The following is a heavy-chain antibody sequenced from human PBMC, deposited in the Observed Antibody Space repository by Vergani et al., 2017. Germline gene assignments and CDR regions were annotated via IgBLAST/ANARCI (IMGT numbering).Heavy chain of an antibody. Sequence: QVQLQQWGAGLLKPSETLSLTCAVYGGSFSGYYWSWIRQPPGKWLEWIGEINHSGSTNYNPSLKSRVTISVDTSKNQFSLKLSSVTAADTAVYYCARGTEATVVTPRGGYFDYWGQGTLVTVSS. D-gene: IGHD4-23*01. CDR3: ARGTEATVVTPRGGYFDY. J-gene: IGHJ4*02. CDR1: GGSFSGYY. CDR2: INHSGST. V-gene: IGHV4-34*01.